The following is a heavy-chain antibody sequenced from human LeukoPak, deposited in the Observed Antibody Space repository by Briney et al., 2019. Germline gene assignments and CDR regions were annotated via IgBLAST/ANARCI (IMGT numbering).Heavy chain of an antibody. CDR1: GFTFSSYS. Sequence: GGSLRLSCAASGFTFSSYSMSWVRQAPGKGLEWVSGIGVSGGGTYYADSVKGRFTISRDNSKNTLYLQMNSLRAEDTAVYYCASAYSSVSYWGQGTLVTVSS. D-gene: IGHD6-19*01. J-gene: IGHJ4*02. CDR2: IGVSGGGT. CDR3: ASAYSSVSY. V-gene: IGHV3-23*01.